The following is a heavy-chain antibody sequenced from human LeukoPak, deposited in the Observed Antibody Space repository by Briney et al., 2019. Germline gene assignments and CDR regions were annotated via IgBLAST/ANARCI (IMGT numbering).Heavy chain of an antibody. CDR3: ARGRNTMVRGVRYWFDP. Sequence: ASVKVSCKASGYTFTSYGISWVRQPPGQGLEWMGWISAYNGNTNYAQKLQGRVTMTTDTSTSTAYMELRSLRSDDTAVYYCARGRNTMVRGVRYWFDPWGQGTLVTVSS. CDR2: ISAYNGNT. J-gene: IGHJ5*02. V-gene: IGHV1-18*01. CDR1: GYTFTSYG. D-gene: IGHD3-10*01.